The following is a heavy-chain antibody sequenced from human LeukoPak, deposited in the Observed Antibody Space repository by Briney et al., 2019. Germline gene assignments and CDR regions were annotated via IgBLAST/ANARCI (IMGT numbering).Heavy chain of an antibody. CDR1: GFTFSNAW. CDR2: IKSKTDGGTT. CDR3: TTETTYYYDRSSRFDP. V-gene: IGHV3-15*01. Sequence: GGSLRLSCAASGFTFSNAWMSWVRQAPGKGLEWVGRIKSKTDGGTTDYAAPVKGRFTISRDDSKNTLYLQMNSLKTEDTAVYYCTTETTYYYDRSSRFDPWGQGTLVTVSS. D-gene: IGHD3-22*01. J-gene: IGHJ5*02.